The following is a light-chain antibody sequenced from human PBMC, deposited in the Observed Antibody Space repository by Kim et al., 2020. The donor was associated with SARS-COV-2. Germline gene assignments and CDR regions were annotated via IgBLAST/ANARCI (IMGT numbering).Light chain of an antibody. CDR1: SLRSYY. J-gene: IGLJ2*01. V-gene: IGLV3-19*01. CDR3: NSRDSNNNVL. Sequence: VALGQTVRITCQGNSLRSYYATWYQQKPGQAPILVIYGKNNRPSGIPDRFSGSSSGNTASLTITGTQAGDEADYYCNSRDSNNNVLFGGGTRLTVL. CDR2: GKN.